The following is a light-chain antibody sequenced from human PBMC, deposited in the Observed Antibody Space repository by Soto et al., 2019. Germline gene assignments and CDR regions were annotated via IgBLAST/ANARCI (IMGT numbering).Light chain of an antibody. CDR3: QQYGASRRT. CDR1: QSVSNSY. J-gene: IGKJ3*01. Sequence: EIVLTQSPGTLSLSPGERATLSCRASQSVSNSYLAWFQQKRGQAPRLLVYGASSRAAGIPDRFSGSGSGTDFTLTISRLEPEDFALYFCQQYGASRRTFGPGTKVDI. CDR2: GAS. V-gene: IGKV3-20*01.